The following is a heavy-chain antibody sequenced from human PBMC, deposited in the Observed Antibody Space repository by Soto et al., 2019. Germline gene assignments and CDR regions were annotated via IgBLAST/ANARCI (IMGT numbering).Heavy chain of an antibody. CDR3: ASRDILVLPADIAYYYGLDV. CDR2: IIPIFGTA. D-gene: IGHD2-2*02. J-gene: IGHJ6*02. CDR1: GGTFSSYA. V-gene: IGHV1-69*06. Sequence: GASVKVSCKASGGTFSSYAISWVRQAPGQGLEWMGGIIPIFGTANYAQKFQGRVTITADKSTSTAYMELSSLRSEDTAVYYCASRDILVLPADIAYYYGLDVWGQGTTVTVSS.